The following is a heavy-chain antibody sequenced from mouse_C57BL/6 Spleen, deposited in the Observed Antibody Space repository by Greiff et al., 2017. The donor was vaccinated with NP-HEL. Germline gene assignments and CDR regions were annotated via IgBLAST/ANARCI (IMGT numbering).Heavy chain of an antibody. CDR1: GYSITSGYY. CDR3: AREAITTVVEGYAMDY. D-gene: IGHD1-1*01. CDR2: ISYDGSN. J-gene: IGHJ4*01. Sequence: ESGPGLVKPSQSLSLTCSVTGYSITSGYYWNWIRQFPGNKLEWMGYISYDGSNNYNPSLKNRISITRDTSKNQFFLKLNSVTTEDTATYYCAREAITTVVEGYAMDYWGQGTSVTVSS. V-gene: IGHV3-6*01.